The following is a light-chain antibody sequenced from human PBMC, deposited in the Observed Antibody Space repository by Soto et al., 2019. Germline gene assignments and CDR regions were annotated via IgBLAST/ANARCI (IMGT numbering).Light chain of an antibody. Sequence: MTQSPLSLPVTPGEPASVSCSSSQSISSYLNWYQQKPGKAPKLLIYAASSLQSGVPSRFSGSGSGTDFTLTISSLQPEDFATYYCQQSYSTPRTFGPGTKVDIK. V-gene: IGKV1-39*01. CDR2: AAS. CDR1: QSISSY. CDR3: QQSYSTPRT. J-gene: IGKJ3*01.